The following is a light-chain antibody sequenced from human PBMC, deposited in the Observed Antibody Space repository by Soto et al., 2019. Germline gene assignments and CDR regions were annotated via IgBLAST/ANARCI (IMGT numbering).Light chain of an antibody. J-gene: IGLJ3*02. V-gene: IGLV2-14*01. CDR2: EVS. CDR1: RSDVGASAY. Sequence: QSALTQPASVSGSPGQSVTISCTGTRSDVGASAYVSWYQHHPGRAPKLLLYEVSLRPSGVSSRFSGSKSGNTASLTISGLQPEDEAHYYCLSYTSISTLVFGGGTKLTVL. CDR3: LSYTSISTLV.